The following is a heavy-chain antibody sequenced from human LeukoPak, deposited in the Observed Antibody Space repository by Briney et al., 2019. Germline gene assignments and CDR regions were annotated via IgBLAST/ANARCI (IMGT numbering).Heavy chain of an antibody. Sequence: SETLSLTCAVYGGSFSSYYWSWIRQLAGKGLEWIGRIYTSGSTNYNPSLKSRVTMSVDTSKNQFSLKLSSVTAADTAVYYCARGKGLRLFDAAYFDYWGQGTLVTVSS. CDR3: ARGKGLRLFDAAYFDY. CDR2: IYTSGST. D-gene: IGHD5-12*01. J-gene: IGHJ4*02. CDR1: GGSFSSYY. V-gene: IGHV4-59*10.